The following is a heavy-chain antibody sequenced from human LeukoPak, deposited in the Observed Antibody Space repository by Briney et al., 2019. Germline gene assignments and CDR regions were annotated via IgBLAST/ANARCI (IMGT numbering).Heavy chain of an antibody. D-gene: IGHD1-26*01. J-gene: IGHJ3*02. Sequence: AESLSLTCAVSGYSISSGYNWCCIRPPPGKGVGGFALIYYSGSTNYNPSLKGRVTISVDTSKNQFPLKLSSVTAAHTAVYYCARGVSKWDPVIAFDIWGQGAMVTVSS. CDR1: GYSISSGYN. V-gene: IGHV4-38-2*01. CDR3: ARGVSKWDPVIAFDI. CDR2: IYYSGST.